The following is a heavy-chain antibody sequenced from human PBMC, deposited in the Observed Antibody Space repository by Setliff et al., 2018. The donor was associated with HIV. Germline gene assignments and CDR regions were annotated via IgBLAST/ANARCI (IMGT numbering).Heavy chain of an antibody. D-gene: IGHD6-13*01. CDR2: MSYDGNNK. Sequence: WGSLRLPCAASGFIFSSYAMHWVRQAQGKGLEWVAVMSYDGNNKYYAASVKGRFTISSDNSKNTRFLQMNSLRPEDTAVYYCARAQQQLLQEDDYFDYWGQGTLVTVSS. J-gene: IGHJ4*02. V-gene: IGHV3-30*01. CDR1: GFIFSSYA. CDR3: ARAQQQLLQEDDYFDY.